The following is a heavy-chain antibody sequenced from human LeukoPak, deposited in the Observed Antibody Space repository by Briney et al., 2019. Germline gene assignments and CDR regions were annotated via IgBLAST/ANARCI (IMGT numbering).Heavy chain of an antibody. CDR1: GYTFTSYY. Sequence: ASVKVSCKASGYTFTSYYMHWVRQAPGQGLEWMGWISAYNGNTGYAQKFQGRVTITRNTSISTAYMELSSLRSEDTAVYYCASGRYQDYWGQGTLVTVSS. CDR2: ISAYNGNT. D-gene: IGHD2-15*01. CDR3: ASGRYQDY. J-gene: IGHJ4*02. V-gene: IGHV1-8*03.